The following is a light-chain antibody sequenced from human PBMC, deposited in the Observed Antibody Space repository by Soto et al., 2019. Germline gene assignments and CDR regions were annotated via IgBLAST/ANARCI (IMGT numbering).Light chain of an antibody. J-gene: IGLJ1*01. V-gene: IGLV2-14*01. Sequence: QSALTQPASVSGSPGQTITISCAGTSSDVGRYNYVSWYRQHPGEAPKLLIFEVNSRPSGVSNRFSGSKSGNTASLTISGLQAEDEADYYCNSFAGSRGYVFGTGTKVTVL. CDR1: SSDVGRYNY. CDR3: NSFAGSRGYV. CDR2: EVN.